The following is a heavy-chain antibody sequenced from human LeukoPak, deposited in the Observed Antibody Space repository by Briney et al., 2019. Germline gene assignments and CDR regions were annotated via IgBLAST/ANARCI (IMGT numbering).Heavy chain of an antibody. CDR2: ISYDGSNK. J-gene: IGHJ4*02. V-gene: IGHV3-30-3*01. CDR3: ARDYGYYYGSGSYYIPD. Sequence: GGSLRLSCAASGFTFSSYAMHWVRQAPGKGLDWVAVISYDGSNKYYADSVKGRFTISRDNSKNTLYLQMNSLRAEDTAVYYCARDYGYYYGSGSYYIPDWGQGTLGTVSS. CDR1: GFTFSSYA. D-gene: IGHD3-10*01.